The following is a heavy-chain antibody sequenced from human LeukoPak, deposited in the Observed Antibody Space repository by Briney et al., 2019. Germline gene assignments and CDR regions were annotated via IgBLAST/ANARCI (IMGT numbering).Heavy chain of an antibody. J-gene: IGHJ4*02. Sequence: PSETLSLTCTVSGGSIRSGDFYWSWIRQPPGKGLEWIGYIYYSGSTNYKPSLKSRVTISKDTSKNQFSLKLSSVTAADTAVYYCAISHYGDYVGWGQGTLVTVSS. CDR1: GGSIRSGDFY. CDR2: IYYSGST. CDR3: AISHYGDYVG. D-gene: IGHD4-17*01. V-gene: IGHV4-30-4*01.